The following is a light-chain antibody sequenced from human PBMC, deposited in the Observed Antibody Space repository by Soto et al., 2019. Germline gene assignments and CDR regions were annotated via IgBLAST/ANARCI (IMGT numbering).Light chain of an antibody. Sequence: QSVLTQPASVSGSPGQSITISCTGTSSDVGDYNYVSWYQQHPGKAPKLMIYEVSNRPSGVSDRFSGSKSGNTASLTISGLQAEDEAIYYCSSYTSSSILGVFGTGTKLTVL. CDR3: SSYTSSSILGV. CDR2: EVS. V-gene: IGLV2-14*01. J-gene: IGLJ1*01. CDR1: SSDVGDYNY.